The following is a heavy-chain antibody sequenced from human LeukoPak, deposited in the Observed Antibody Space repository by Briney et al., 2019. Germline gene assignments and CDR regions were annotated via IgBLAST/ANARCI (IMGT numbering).Heavy chain of an antibody. D-gene: IGHD3-22*01. CDR1: GFTVSSNY. J-gene: IGHJ4*02. CDR3: ATTPTFYYDNTDYFPDC. Sequence: GGSLRLSRAASGFTVSSNYMSWVRQAPGKGLEWVSIIYSGGSTFYADSVKGRFTISRDNSKNTLYLQMNSLRAEDTAVYYCATTPTFYYDNTDYFPDCWGQGTLVTVSS. CDR2: IYSGGST. V-gene: IGHV3-53*01.